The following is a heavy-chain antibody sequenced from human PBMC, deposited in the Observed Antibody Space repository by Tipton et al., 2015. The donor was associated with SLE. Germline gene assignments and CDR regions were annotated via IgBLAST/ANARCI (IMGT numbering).Heavy chain of an antibody. D-gene: IGHD3-3*01. CDR3: ARQVSIFGRFDY. CDR1: GASTREYY. V-gene: IGHV4-39*07. CDR2: IYYGGNI. Sequence: LRLSCTVSGASTREYYWGWIRQSPGKGLEWIGSIYYGGNIYYNPSLKSRVTISLDTSKNLFSLNLNSVTAADTAVYYCARQVSIFGRFDYWGQGTLVTVSS. J-gene: IGHJ4*02.